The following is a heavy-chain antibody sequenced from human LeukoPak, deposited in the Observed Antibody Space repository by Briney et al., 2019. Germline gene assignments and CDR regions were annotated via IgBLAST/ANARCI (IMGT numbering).Heavy chain of an antibody. V-gene: IGHV3-21*01. J-gene: IGHJ4*02. CDR1: GFTFSSYS. D-gene: IGHD5-18*01. CDR3: ASRSGYSYVNGYYFDY. Sequence: PGGSLRLSCAASGFTFSSYSMTWVRQAPGKGLEWVSSISSSSSYIYYADSVKGRFTISRDNAKNSLYLQMNSLRAEDTAVYYCASRSGYSYVNGYYFDYWGQGTLVTVSS. CDR2: ISSSSSYI.